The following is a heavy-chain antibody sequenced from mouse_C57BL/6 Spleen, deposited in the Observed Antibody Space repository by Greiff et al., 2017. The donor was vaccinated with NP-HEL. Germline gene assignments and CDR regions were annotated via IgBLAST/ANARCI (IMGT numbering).Heavy chain of an antibody. V-gene: IGHV1-80*01. CDR2: IYPGDGDT. Sequence: QVQLQQSGAELVKPGASVKISCKASGYAFSSYWMNWVKQRPGKGLEWIGQIYPGDGDTNYNGKFKGKATLTAYKSSSTAYMQLSRLTSEDSAVSFCARQEIYYDYENWGQGTLVTVSA. CDR1: GYAFSSYW. CDR3: ARQEIYYDYEN. D-gene: IGHD2-4*01. J-gene: IGHJ3*01.